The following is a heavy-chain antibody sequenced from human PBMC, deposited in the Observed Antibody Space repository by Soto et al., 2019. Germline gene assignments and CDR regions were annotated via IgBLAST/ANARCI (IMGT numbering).Heavy chain of an antibody. V-gene: IGHV1-3*01. CDR3: AXGWGSGSRRPDY. CDR2: INAGNGNT. CDR1: GYTFTSYA. J-gene: IGHJ4*02. Sequence: QVQLVQSGAEVKKPGASVKVSCKASGYTFTSYAMHWVRQAPGQRLEWMGWINAGNGNTKYSQKFQGXXXITRDTXXXXXXXXXXXXXXXXXXVYXCAXGWGSGSRRPDYWGQGTLVTVSS. D-gene: IGHD3-10*01.